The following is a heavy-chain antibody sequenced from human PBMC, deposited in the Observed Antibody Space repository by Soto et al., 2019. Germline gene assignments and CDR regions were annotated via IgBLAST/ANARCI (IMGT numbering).Heavy chain of an antibody. J-gene: IGHJ6*02. CDR2: IWYDGSNK. CDR3: ARDPISNYYDSSGYYGMDV. CDR1: GFTFSSYG. V-gene: IGHV3-33*01. Sequence: GGSLRLSCAASGFTFSSYGMHWVRQAPGKGLEWVAVIWYDGSNKYYADSVKGRFTISRDNSKNTLYLQMNSLRTEDTAVYYCARDPISNYYDSSGYYGMDVWGQGTTVTVSS. D-gene: IGHD3-22*01.